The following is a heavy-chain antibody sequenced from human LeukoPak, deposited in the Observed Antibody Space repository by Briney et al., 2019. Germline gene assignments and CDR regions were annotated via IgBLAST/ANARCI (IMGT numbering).Heavy chain of an antibody. CDR2: INHSGST. CDR3: ATEDSSGWGYYYYGMDV. D-gene: IGHD6-19*01. V-gene: IGHV4-34*01. J-gene: IGHJ6*02. Sequence: SETLSLTCAVYVGSFSGYYWSWIRHPPWKGLEWIGEINHSGSTNYNPSLKSRVTISEDTSKNQFSLKLSSVTAADTAVYYCATEDSSGWGYYYYGMDVWGQGTTVTVSS. CDR1: VGSFSGYY.